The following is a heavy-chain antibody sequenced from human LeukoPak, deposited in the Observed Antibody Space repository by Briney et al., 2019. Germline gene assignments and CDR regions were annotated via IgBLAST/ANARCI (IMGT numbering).Heavy chain of an antibody. CDR1: GFTFDDYT. Sequence: GGSLRLSCAASGFTFDDYTMHWVRQAPGKGLEWVSLISWGGGSTYYADSVKGRFTISRDNSKNSLYLQMNSLRTEDTALYYCAKGDCSGGSCYSYGMDVWGQGTTVTVSS. J-gene: IGHJ6*02. CDR3: AKGDCSGGSCYSYGMDV. CDR2: ISWGGGST. V-gene: IGHV3-43*01. D-gene: IGHD2-15*01.